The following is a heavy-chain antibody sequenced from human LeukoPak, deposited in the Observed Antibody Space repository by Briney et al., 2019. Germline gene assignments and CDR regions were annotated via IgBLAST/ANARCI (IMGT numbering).Heavy chain of an antibody. Sequence: SLKISCKASGGTFISYAISWVRQAPGQGLEWRGGIIPIFGTANYAQKSQGRVTITADESTSTAYMELSSLRSEDTAVYYCATYPWENKTSYFDLWGRGTLVTVSS. CDR3: ATYPWENKTSYFDL. CDR2: IIPIFGTA. D-gene: IGHD1-26*01. J-gene: IGHJ2*01. V-gene: IGHV1-69*13. CDR1: GGTFISYA.